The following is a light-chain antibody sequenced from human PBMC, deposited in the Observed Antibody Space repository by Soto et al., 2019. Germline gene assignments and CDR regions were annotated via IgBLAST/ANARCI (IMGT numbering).Light chain of an antibody. CDR3: YSYAGRNIWV. CDR1: GSDIGAYNF. J-gene: IGLJ3*02. V-gene: IGLV2-8*01. Sequence: QSALAQPPSASGSPGQSVTISCTGSGSDIGAYNFVSWYQQHPGKAPKLMIFGVTERPSGVPDRFSGSKSGNTASLTVSGLQADHEAAYYCYSYAGRNIWVFGGGTKLTVL. CDR2: GVT.